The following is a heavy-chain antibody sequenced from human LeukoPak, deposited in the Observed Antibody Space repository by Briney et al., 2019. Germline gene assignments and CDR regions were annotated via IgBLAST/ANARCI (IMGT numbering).Heavy chain of an antibody. J-gene: IGHJ3*02. CDR1: GFTFSSYA. V-gene: IGHV3-21*01. Sequence: SGGSLRLSCAASGFTFSSYAMSWVRQAPGKGLEWVSSISSSSSYIYYADSVKGRFTISRDNAKNSLYLQMNSLRAEDTAVYYCARWRGAAAGIRGGRDAFDIWGQGTMVTVSS. CDR2: ISSSSSYI. D-gene: IGHD6-13*01. CDR3: ARWRGAAAGIRGGRDAFDI.